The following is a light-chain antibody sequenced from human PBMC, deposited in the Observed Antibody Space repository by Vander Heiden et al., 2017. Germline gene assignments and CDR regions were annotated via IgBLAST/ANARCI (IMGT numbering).Light chain of an antibody. CDR3: SSYTRSNTLYV. J-gene: IGLJ1*01. V-gene: IGLV2-14*01. CDR2: EVT. Sequence: QSALTQPASVSGSPGPSITISCTGTNSDVGTYNYVSWYQQHPGKAPKLMIFEVTNRPSGVSHRFSGSKSGVTASLTISGLQPEDEADYYCSSYTRSNTLYVFGTGTKVTVL. CDR1: NSDVGTYNY.